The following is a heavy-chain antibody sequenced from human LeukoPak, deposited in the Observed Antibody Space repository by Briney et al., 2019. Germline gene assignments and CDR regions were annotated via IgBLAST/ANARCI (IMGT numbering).Heavy chain of an antibody. Sequence: GRSLRLSCAASGFTFSSYGMHWVRQAPGKGLEWVAAIWYDGSIQYYADSVKGRFTISRDNSTNTLYLQMDSLRAEDTAVYYCARAGYCSGGSCYGSDYWGQGTLVSVSS. CDR1: GFTFSSYG. D-gene: IGHD2-15*01. J-gene: IGHJ4*02. V-gene: IGHV3-33*01. CDR3: ARAGYCSGGSCYGSDY. CDR2: IWYDGSIQ.